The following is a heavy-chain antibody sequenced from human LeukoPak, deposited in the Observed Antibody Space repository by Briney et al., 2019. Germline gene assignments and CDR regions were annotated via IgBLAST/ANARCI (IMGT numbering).Heavy chain of an antibody. Sequence: ASVKVSCKASGYTFTGYYMHWVRQAPGQGLEWMGWINPNSGGTNYAQKFQGRVTMTRDTSISTAYMELSRLRSDDTAVYYCATFSGYYYYGMDVWGQGTTVTVSS. CDR2: INPNSGGT. CDR1: GYTFTGYY. J-gene: IGHJ6*02. CDR3: ATFSGYYYYGMDV. V-gene: IGHV1-2*02. D-gene: IGHD1-26*01.